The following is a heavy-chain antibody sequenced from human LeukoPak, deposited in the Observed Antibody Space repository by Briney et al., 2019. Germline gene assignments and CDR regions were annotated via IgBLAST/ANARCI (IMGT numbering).Heavy chain of an antibody. CDR2: ISYDGSNK. Sequence: GRSLRLSCAASGFTFSSYGMHWVRQAPGKGLEWVAVISYDGSNKYYADSVKGRFTISRDNSKNTLYLQMNSLRAEDTAVYYCAPGGLTGYPYWGQGTLVIVSS. CDR1: GFTFSSYG. J-gene: IGHJ4*02. D-gene: IGHD3-9*01. CDR3: APGGLTGYPY. V-gene: IGHV3-30*03.